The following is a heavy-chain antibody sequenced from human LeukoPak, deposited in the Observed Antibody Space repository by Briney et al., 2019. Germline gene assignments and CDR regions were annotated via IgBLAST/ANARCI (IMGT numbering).Heavy chain of an antibody. CDR2: ISGSSSYI. D-gene: IGHD1-14*01. Sequence: PGGSLRLSCAASGFTFSSYSMNWVRQAPGKGLEWVSSISGSSSYIYYADSVKGRFTISRDNAKNSLYLQMNSLRAEDTAVYYCARDPGIYAFDIWGQGTMVTVSS. V-gene: IGHV3-21*01. J-gene: IGHJ3*02. CDR3: ARDPGIYAFDI. CDR1: GFTFSSYS.